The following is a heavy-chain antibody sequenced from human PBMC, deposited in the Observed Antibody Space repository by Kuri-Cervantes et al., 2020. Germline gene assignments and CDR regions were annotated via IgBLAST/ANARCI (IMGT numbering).Heavy chain of an antibody. CDR3: ARDAYGGGSGIFGY. Sequence: GSLRLSCTVSSGSISSYYWSWIRQPAGKGLEWIGRIYTSGSTNYNPSLKSRVTISVDTSKNQFSLKLSSVTAADTAVYYCARDAYGGGSGIFGYWGQGTLVTVSS. D-gene: IGHD4-23*01. CDR1: SGSISSYY. CDR2: IYTSGST. J-gene: IGHJ4*02. V-gene: IGHV4-4*07.